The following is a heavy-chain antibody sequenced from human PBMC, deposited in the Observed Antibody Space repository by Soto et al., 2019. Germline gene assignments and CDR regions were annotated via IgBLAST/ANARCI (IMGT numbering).Heavy chain of an antibody. V-gene: IGHV1-8*01. D-gene: IGHD7-27*01. CDR3: TRAGDSGAWISN. CDR1: GYTFTNNG. Sequence: QVQLVQSGAEVKKPGASVKVSCKASGYTFTNNGINWVRRAAGQGLEWMGWMNPGTGETGYKGKFQGRLAMTRDTSTTTAYMELTSLTSEDTAVYYCTRAGDSGAWISNWGQGTLVTVSS. J-gene: IGHJ4*02. CDR2: MNPGTGET.